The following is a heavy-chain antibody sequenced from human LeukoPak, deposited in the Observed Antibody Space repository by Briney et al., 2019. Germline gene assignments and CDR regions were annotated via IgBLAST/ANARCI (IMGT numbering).Heavy chain of an antibody. V-gene: IGHV3-30-3*01. CDR1: GFTFSSYA. D-gene: IGHD3-9*01. J-gene: IGHJ4*02. CDR3: ARDRGTLHWFSDY. CDR2: ISYDGTTK. Sequence: GGSLRLSCAASGFTFSSYAIHWVRQAPGKGLEWVAVISYDGTTKYYADSVKGRFTISRDNSKNTVFLQVNSLKLEDTAIYYCARDRGTLHWFSDYWGQGTLLTVSS.